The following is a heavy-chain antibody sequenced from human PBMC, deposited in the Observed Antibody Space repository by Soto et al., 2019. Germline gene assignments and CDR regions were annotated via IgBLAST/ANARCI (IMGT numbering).Heavy chain of an antibody. D-gene: IGHD5-12*01. V-gene: IGHV3-53*04. J-gene: IGHJ4*02. CDR2: IYSGGST. CDR1: GFTVSSTY. CDR3: ARQSSGYDVGYFDY. Sequence: GGSLRLSCAASGFTVSSTYMSWVRQASGKGLEWVSVIYSGGSTYYADSVKGRFTISRHNSKNTLYLQMNSLRAEDTAVYYCARQSSGYDVGYFDYWGQGTLVTVSS.